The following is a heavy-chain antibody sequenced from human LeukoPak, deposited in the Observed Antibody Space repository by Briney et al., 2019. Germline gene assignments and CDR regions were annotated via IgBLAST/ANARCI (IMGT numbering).Heavy chain of an antibody. J-gene: IGHJ4*02. CDR1: GGSLSSSSYY. V-gene: IGHV4-39*01. CDR2: IYYSGST. D-gene: IGHD2-21*01. CDR3: ARQSILWWGYSDY. Sequence: SETLSLTCTVSGGSLSSSSYYWGWIRQPPGTGLEWIGSIYYSGSTYYNPSLKSRVTISVDTSKNQFSLKLSSVTAADTAVYYCARQSILWWGYSDYWGQGTLVTVSS.